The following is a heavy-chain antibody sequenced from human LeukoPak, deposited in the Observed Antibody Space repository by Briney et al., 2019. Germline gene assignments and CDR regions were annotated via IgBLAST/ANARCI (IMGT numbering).Heavy chain of an antibody. J-gene: IGHJ4*02. CDR2: ISGNGRST. CDR3: AKDPEDIVVVVAATGFDY. V-gene: IGHV3-23*01. CDR1: GFTFSSYA. D-gene: IGHD2-15*01. Sequence: GRSPRLSSAASGFTFSSYAMSSVRPAPGNGLELVSSISGNGRSTYYAASVKGRFTISRENSKNTLYLQMNSMRAEDTAVYYCAKDPEDIVVVVAATGFDYWAREPWSPSPQ.